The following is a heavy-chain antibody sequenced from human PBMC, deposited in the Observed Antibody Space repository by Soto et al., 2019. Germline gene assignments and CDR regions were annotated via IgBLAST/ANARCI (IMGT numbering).Heavy chain of an antibody. CDR1: GYSFTTHG. CDR2: ISAYNGDT. V-gene: IGHV1-18*04. CDR3: ARDPPFSGILRGTPLMDV. J-gene: IGHJ6*02. D-gene: IGHD4-17*01. Sequence: SVKVSCKASGYSFTTHGISWVRRAPGHGLEWMGWISAYNGDTHYVQRFQGRLTMTTDTSTSTAYMELGSLTSDDTAVYYCARDPPFSGILRGTPLMDVWGQGTTVTVSS.